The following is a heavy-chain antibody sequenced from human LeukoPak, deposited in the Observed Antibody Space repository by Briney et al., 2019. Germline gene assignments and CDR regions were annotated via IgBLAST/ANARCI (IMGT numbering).Heavy chain of an antibody. Sequence: GGSLRLPCAASGLTFSSYEMNWVRHPPGKGLEWVSYISSSGNTIYYADSVKGRFTISRDNAKNSLYLQMNSQRAEDTAVYYCARQMYYDFWSGYSTFDYWGRGTLVTVSS. V-gene: IGHV3-48*03. D-gene: IGHD3-3*01. CDR3: ARQMYYDFWSGYSTFDY. CDR2: ISSSGNTI. CDR1: GLTFSSYE. J-gene: IGHJ4*02.